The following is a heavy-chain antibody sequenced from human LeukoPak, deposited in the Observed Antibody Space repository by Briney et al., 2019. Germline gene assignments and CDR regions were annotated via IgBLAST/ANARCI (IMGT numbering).Heavy chain of an antibody. CDR2: MNPTSGNT. D-gene: IGHD1-26*01. V-gene: IGHV1-8*01. CDR3: ARGVRELPAQYYYYYGMDV. Sequence: ASVRVSCKASGYTFTGHYMHWVRQATGQGLEWMGWMNPTSGNTGYAQKFQGRVTMTRNTSISTAYMELSSLRSEDTAVYYCARGVRELPAQYYYYYGMDVWGQGTTVTVSS. CDR1: GYTFTGHY. J-gene: IGHJ6*02.